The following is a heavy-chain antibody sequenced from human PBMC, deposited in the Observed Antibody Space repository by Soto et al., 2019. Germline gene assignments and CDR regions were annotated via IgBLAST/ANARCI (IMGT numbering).Heavy chain of an antibody. CDR2: INAGNGNT. Sequence: QVQLVQSGAEVKKPGASVKVSCKASGYTFTSYAMHWVRQAPGQRLEWMGWINAGNGNTKYSQKFQGRVTITRDTSESTAYMELSSLRSEDTAVYYCARAPPRESAVAAPPGYWGQGTLVTVSS. D-gene: IGHD6-19*01. CDR1: GYTFTSYA. CDR3: ARAPPRESAVAAPPGY. J-gene: IGHJ4*02. V-gene: IGHV1-3*01.